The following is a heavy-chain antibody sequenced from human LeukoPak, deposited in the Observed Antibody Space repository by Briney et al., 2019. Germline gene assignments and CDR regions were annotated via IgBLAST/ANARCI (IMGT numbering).Heavy chain of an antibody. CDR3: VSFYETN. Sequence: GGSLRLSCAASGNYWMHWVRQAPGKGLVWVSHVNSDGSWTSHADSVKGRFTISKGNAKNTVYLQMNNLRTEDTAVYYCVSFYETNWGRGTLVTVSS. D-gene: IGHD2-2*01. CDR2: VNSDGSWT. CDR1: GNYW. J-gene: IGHJ4*02. V-gene: IGHV3-74*01.